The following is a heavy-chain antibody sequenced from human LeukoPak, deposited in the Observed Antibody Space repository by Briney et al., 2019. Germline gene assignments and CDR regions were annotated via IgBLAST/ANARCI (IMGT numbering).Heavy chain of an antibody. CDR3: ARARMAGTGGWFDP. J-gene: IGHJ5*02. D-gene: IGHD6-19*01. CDR2: IYTSGST. Sequence: PSETLSLTCTVSGGSLSSYYWSWVRQPAGKGLECIGRIYTSGSTNYNPSLQSRVTMSVDTSTSQFSVQLSSVTAADTAVYYCARARMAGTGGWFDPWGQGTLVTVSS. V-gene: IGHV4-4*07. CDR1: GGSLSSYY.